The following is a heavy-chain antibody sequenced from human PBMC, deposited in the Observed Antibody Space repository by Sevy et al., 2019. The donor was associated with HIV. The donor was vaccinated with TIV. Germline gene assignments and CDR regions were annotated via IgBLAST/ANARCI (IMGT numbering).Heavy chain of an antibody. D-gene: IGHD6-6*01. CDR1: XXXFSTYW. CDR3: ARVPLITARPXNWFDP. J-gene: IGHJ5*02. Sequence: GGSLRLSCAASXXXFSTYWMSWVRQAPGKGLEWVANIKQDGSEKYYVDSVKGRFSISRDNAKNSLYLQMNSLRAEDTSVYYCARVPLITARPXNWFDPXGQGTLVTVSS. V-gene: IGHV3-7*03. CDR2: IKQDGSEK.